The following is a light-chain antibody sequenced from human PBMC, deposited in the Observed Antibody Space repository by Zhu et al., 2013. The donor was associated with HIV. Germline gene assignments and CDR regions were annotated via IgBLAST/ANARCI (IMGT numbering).Light chain of an antibody. Sequence: EIVLTQSPGTLSLSPGERATLSCRASQSVDSNYLAWFQQRPGQSPRLIMYDVSTRVPDRFSGSGSGTDFTLTINRLEPEDFAVYYCQYYGSPQVTFGGGTKVEIK. V-gene: IGKV3-20*01. CDR3: QYYGSPQVT. CDR2: DVS. CDR1: QSVDSNY. J-gene: IGKJ4*01.